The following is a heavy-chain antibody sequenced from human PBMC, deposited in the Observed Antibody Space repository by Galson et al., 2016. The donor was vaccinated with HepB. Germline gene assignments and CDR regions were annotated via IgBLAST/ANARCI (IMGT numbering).Heavy chain of an antibody. J-gene: IGHJ3*01. D-gene: IGHD6-19*01. CDR1: GGSISSSSYF. CDR2: IYYSGIT. CDR3: ARQDRAGLVNF. Sequence: SETLSLTCTVSGGSISSSSYFWAWIRQPPGKGLDWIGSIYYSGITHYNPSLQSRVSISVDTSKNQFSLRLTSVSAADTAMYSCARQDRAGLVNFWGQGTMVTVSS. V-gene: IGHV4-39*01.